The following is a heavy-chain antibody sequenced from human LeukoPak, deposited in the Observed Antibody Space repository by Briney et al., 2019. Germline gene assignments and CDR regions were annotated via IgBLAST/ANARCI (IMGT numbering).Heavy chain of an antibody. Sequence: PGGSLRLSCAASGFTFSSYAMSWVRQAPGKGLELISAISGSGDSTYYADSVKGRFTISRDSSQNTVYLRMDSLRAEDTAIYYCAKDLLGSSWFYFAYWGQGTLLTVSS. CDR3: AKDLLGSSWFYFAY. CDR2: ISGSGDST. D-gene: IGHD6-13*01. J-gene: IGHJ4*02. CDR1: GFTFSSYA. V-gene: IGHV3-23*01.